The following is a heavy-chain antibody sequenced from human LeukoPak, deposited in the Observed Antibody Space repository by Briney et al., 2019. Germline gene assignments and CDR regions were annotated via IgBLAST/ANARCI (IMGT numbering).Heavy chain of an antibody. V-gene: IGHV4-59*08. D-gene: IGHD3-3*01. CDR3: ARLEYYDFWSGYYDY. Sequence: PSETLSLTCTVSGGSISSYYSSWIRQPPGKGLEWIGYIYYSGSTNYNPSLKSRVTISVDTSKNQFSLKLSSVTAADTAVYYCARLEYYDFWSGYYDYWGQGTLVTVSS. CDR1: GGSISSYY. CDR2: IYYSGST. J-gene: IGHJ4*02.